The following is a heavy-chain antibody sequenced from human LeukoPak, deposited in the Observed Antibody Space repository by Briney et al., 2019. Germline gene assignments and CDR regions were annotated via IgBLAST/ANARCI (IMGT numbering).Heavy chain of an antibody. V-gene: IGHV3-7*01. Sequence: GGSLRLSCAASGFTFSSYWVSWVRQAPGKGLEWVANIKQDGSEKYYVDSVKGRFTISRDNAKNSLYLQMNSLRAEDTAVYYCAREYSGYVGYWGQGTLVTVSS. D-gene: IGHD5-12*01. CDR3: AREYSGYVGY. CDR1: GFTFSSYW. J-gene: IGHJ4*02. CDR2: IKQDGSEK.